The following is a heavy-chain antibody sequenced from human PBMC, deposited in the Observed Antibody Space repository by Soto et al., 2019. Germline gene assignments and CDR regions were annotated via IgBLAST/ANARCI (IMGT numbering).Heavy chain of an antibody. CDR2: MYYRWST. V-gene: IGHV4-30-4*01. J-gene: IGHJ4*02. Sequence: SETLSLTCTVSGDSISSGHYYWSWVRQSPGNGLECIGYMYYRWSTYYNPSLKRRVTISQHTSKNQSSLRLSFVTAADPAVYYCARQYPPRDWGQGTLVTVSS. CDR1: GDSISSGHYY. D-gene: IGHD2-2*02. CDR3: ARQYPPRD.